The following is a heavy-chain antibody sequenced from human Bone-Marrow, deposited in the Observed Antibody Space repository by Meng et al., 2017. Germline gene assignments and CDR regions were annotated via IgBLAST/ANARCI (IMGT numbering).Heavy chain of an antibody. D-gene: IGHD3-22*01. V-gene: IGHV1-46*01. CDR3: ATRYSSGYSGSDY. J-gene: IGHJ4*02. CDR2: INPSGGST. CDR1: GYTFTSYY. Sequence: ASVKVSCKASGYTFTSYYMHWVRQAPGQGLEWMGIINPSGGSTSYAQRFQGRVTMTRDTSTSTVYMELSSLRSEDTAVYYCATRYSSGYSGSDYWGQGTLVTVSS.